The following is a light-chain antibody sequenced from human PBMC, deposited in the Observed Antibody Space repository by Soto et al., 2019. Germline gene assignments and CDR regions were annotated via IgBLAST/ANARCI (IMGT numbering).Light chain of an antibody. Sequence: SALTQPASVSGSPGHSITISCTGTSSDVGSYNLVSWYQQHPGKAPKVMIYEGSKRPSGVSNRFSGSKSGNTASLTISGLQAEDEADYYCFSYAGSITYVFGTGTKVTVL. J-gene: IGLJ1*01. CDR3: FSYAGSITYV. CDR1: SSDVGSYNL. V-gene: IGLV2-23*01. CDR2: EGS.